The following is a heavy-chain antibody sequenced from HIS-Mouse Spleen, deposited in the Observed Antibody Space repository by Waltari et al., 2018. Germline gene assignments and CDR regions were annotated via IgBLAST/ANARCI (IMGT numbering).Heavy chain of an antibody. CDR2: IKQDGSEK. D-gene: IGHD3-10*01. CDR3: AREVRAVRGVNDAFDI. Sequence: EVQLVESGGGLVQPGGSLRLSCAASGFTFRRSWLTWVSQAPGKGLEGVANIKQDGSEKYYVDSVKGRFTISRDNAKNSLYLQMNSLRAEDTAVYYCAREVRAVRGVNDAFDIWGQGTMVTVSS. V-gene: IGHV3-7*01. J-gene: IGHJ3*02. CDR1: GFTFRRSW.